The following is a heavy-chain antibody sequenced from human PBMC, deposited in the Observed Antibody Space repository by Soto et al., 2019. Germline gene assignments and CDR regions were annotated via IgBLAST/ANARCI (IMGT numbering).Heavy chain of an antibody. CDR2: IYYSGST. J-gene: IGHJ6*02. Sequence: SETLSLTCTVSGGSISSSSYYWGWIRQPPGKGLEWIGSIYYSGSTYYNPSLKSRVPISVDTSKNEFSLKLSSVTAADTAVYYCARRQFGSGIRYYYYGMDVWGQGTTVTVSS. CDR3: ARRQFGSGIRYYYYGMDV. D-gene: IGHD3-10*01. CDR1: GGSISSSSYY. V-gene: IGHV4-39*01.